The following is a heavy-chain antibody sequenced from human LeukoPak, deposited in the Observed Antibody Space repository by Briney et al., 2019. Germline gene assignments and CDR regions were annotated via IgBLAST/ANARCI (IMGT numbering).Heavy chain of an antibody. D-gene: IGHD4/OR15-4a*01. J-gene: IGHJ4*02. V-gene: IGHV4-59*01. CDR1: GGSISSYY. CDR3: ARGGTQLTFPV. CDR2: MYHSGSA. Sequence: SETLSLTCSVSGGSISSYYWSWIRQPPGKGLEWIGYMYHSGSANYNPSLKSRVTMSVDTSKNHFSLNLTSVTAADTAVYYCARGGTQLTFPVWGQGTLVTVSS.